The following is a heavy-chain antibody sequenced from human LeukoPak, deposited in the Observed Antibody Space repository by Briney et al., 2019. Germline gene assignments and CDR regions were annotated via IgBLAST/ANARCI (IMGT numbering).Heavy chain of an antibody. CDR2: IIPIFGTA. J-gene: IGHJ4*02. V-gene: IGHV1-69*05. D-gene: IGHD2-21*02. CDR1: GGTFSSYA. CDR3: ARDQLGDTTPGSVDY. Sequence: SVKVSCKASGGTFSSYAISWVRQAPGQGLEWMGRIIPIFGTANYAQKFQGRVTITTDESTSTAYMELSSLRSEDTAVYYRARDQLGDTTPGSVDYWGQGTLVTVSS.